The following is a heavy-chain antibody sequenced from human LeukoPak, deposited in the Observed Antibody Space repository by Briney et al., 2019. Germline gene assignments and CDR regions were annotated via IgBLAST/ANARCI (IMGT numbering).Heavy chain of an antibody. V-gene: IGHV3-23*01. J-gene: IGHJ4*02. CDR1: GFTFSSYA. CDR3: AKDLKSGSYYSVFDY. CDR2: ISGSGGST. Sequence: GGSLRLSCAASGFTFSSYAMSWVRQAPGKGLESVSAISGSGGSTYYADSVKGRFTISRDNSKNTLYLQMNSLRAEDTAVYYCAKDLKSGSYYSVFDYWGQGTLVTVSS. D-gene: IGHD3-10*01.